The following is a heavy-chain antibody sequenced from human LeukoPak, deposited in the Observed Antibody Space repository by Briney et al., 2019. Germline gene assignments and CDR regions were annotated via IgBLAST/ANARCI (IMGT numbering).Heavy chain of an antibody. D-gene: IGHD2-2*01. CDR2: INPNTGDA. V-gene: IGHV1-2*02. CDR1: GYTVTDYY. CDR3: AKAHLPAATRGWVGFCDY. Sequence: ASVKVSXKASGYTVTDYYMHWFRQAPGQGLEWMGCINPNTGDASLAQGFQGRVTMTRDTSISTAYMELSSLKSDDTAVYYCAKAHLPAATRGWVGFCDYWGQGTLVTVSS. J-gene: IGHJ4*02.